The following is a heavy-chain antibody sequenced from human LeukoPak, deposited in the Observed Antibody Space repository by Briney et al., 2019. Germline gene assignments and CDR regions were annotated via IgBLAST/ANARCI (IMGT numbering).Heavy chain of an antibody. V-gene: IGHV3-30*18. CDR1: GFTFSSYG. CDR2: ISYDGSNK. J-gene: IGHJ4*02. D-gene: IGHD3-22*01. Sequence: GGSLRLSCAASGFTFSSYGMHWVRQAPGKGLEWVAVISYDGSNKYYADSVKGRFTISRDNSKNTLYLQMNSLRAEDTAVYYCAKVFSYYYDSSGYNDYWGQGTLVTVSS. CDR3: AKVFSYYYDSSGYNDY.